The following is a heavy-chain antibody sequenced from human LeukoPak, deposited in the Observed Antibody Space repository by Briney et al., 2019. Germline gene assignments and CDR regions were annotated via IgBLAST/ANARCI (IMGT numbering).Heavy chain of an antibody. CDR2: ISSSSSYI. CDR3: ARDGRGYCSSTSCYLGY. CDR1: GFTFSSYS. Sequence: GGSLRLSCAASGFTFSSYSMNWVRQAPGKGLEWVSSISSSSSYIYYADSVKGRFTISRENAKNSLYLQMNSLRAEDTAVYYCARDGRGYCSSTSCYLGYWGQGTLVTVSS. D-gene: IGHD2-2*01. J-gene: IGHJ4*02. V-gene: IGHV3-21*01.